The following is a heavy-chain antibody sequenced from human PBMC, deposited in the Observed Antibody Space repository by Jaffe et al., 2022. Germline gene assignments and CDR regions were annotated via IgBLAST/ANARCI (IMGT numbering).Heavy chain of an antibody. D-gene: IGHD3-22*01. CDR1: GFTVSSNY. J-gene: IGHJ2*01. CDR3: ARDALPDDAYYYDSSGYYYGYFDL. V-gene: IGHV3-66*02. CDR2: IYSGGST. Sequence: EVQLVESGGGLVQPGGSLRLSCAASGFTVSSNYMSWVRQAPGKGLEWVSVIYSGGSTYYADSVKGRFTISRDNSKNTLYLQMNSLRAEDTAVYYCARDALPDDAYYYDSSGYYYGYFDLWGRGTLVTVSS.